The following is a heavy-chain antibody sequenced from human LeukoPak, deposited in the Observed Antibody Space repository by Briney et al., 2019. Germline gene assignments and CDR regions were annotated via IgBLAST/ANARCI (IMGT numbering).Heavy chain of an antibody. J-gene: IGHJ3*02. CDR2: INHSGST. Sequence: SETLSLTCAVYGGSFSGYYWSWIRQPPGKGLEWIGEINHSGSTNYNPSLKSRVTISVDRSKNQFSLKLSSVTAADTAVYYCARGANYGDYADDAFDIWGQGTMVTVSS. D-gene: IGHD4-17*01. CDR3: ARGANYGDYADDAFDI. CDR1: GGSFSGYY. V-gene: IGHV4-34*01.